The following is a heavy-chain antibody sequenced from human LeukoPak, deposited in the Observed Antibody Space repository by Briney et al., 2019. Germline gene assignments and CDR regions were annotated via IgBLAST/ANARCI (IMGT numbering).Heavy chain of an antibody. V-gene: IGHV1-8*01. CDR2: MNPNSGNT. CDR1: GYTSTSYD. CDR3: ARGRGGYDILTGYQGQNWFDP. Sequence: ASVKVSCKASGYTSTSYDINWVRQATGQGLEWMGWMNPNSGNTGYAQKFQGRVTMTRNTSISTAYMELSSLRSEDTAVYYCARGRGGYDILTGYQGQNWFDPWGQGTLVTVSS. D-gene: IGHD3-9*01. J-gene: IGHJ5*02.